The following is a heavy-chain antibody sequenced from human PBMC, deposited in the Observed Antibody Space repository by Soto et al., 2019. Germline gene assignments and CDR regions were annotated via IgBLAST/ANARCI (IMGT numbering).Heavy chain of an antibody. CDR1: GGSISGTTYS. J-gene: IGHJ4*02. CDR3: ARGQGAAAGHSNFDY. Sequence: QLQLQESGSGLVKPSQTLSLTCAVSGGSISGTTYSWSWIRQPPGKGLEWIGYIYDSGNTYYNPSIKSHFSISVDRSKNQFSLKLSSVTAADTAVYYCARGQGAAAGHSNFDYWGQGALVTVSS. D-gene: IGHD6-13*01. V-gene: IGHV4-30-2*01. CDR2: IYDSGNT.